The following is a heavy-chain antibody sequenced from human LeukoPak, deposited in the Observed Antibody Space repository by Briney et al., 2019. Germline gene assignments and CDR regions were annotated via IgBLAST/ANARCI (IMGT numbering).Heavy chain of an antibody. J-gene: IGHJ4*02. CDR3: AREVSADFDY. V-gene: IGHV1-18*01. D-gene: IGHD6-19*01. Sequence: GASVRVSCTASVYTFTTYGISWVRQAPGQGLEWMGWISAYNGNTNYAQKLQGRVTMTTDTSTSTAYMELRSLRSDDTAVYYCAREVSADFDYWGQGTLVTVSS. CDR1: VYTFTTYG. CDR2: ISAYNGNT.